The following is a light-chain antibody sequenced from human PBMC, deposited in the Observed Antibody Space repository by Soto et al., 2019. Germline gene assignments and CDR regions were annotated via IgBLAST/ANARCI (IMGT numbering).Light chain of an antibody. CDR2: DTS. CDR3: QQYGNSPWT. CDR1: QNVVTN. V-gene: IGKV3-15*01. Sequence: ETVVTQSPATLSASPGDRATLSCRASQNVVTNVAWYQQKPGQAPRLLIHDTSTRATGVPDRFSGSGSGTDFTLTISSLEPEDFAVYYCQQYGNSPWTFGQGTKVDIK. J-gene: IGKJ1*01.